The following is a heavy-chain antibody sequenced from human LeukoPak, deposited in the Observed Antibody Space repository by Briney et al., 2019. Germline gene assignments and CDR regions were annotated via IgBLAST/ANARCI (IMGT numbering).Heavy chain of an antibody. CDR3: ARVITTGYYYYYGMDV. Sequence: ASVKVSCKASGYTFTGYYMDWVRQAPGQGLEWMGWISAYNGNTNYAQKLQGRVTMTTDTSTSTAYMELRSLRSDDTAVYYCARVITTGYYYYYGMDVWGQGTTVTVSS. D-gene: IGHD4-11*01. CDR1: GYTFTGYY. CDR2: ISAYNGNT. V-gene: IGHV1-18*04. J-gene: IGHJ6*02.